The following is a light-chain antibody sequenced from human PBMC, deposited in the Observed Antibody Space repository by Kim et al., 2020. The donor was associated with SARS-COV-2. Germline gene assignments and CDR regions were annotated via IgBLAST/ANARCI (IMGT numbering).Light chain of an antibody. CDR3: HQTGSLPWT. J-gene: IGKJ1*01. Sequence: EIVLTQSPDFQSVTPKETVTITCRASQSIGSDLHWYQQKPDQSPKLLIRFTSQSISGVPSRFSGSGSGTDFTLSINSLEAEDAATYFCHQTGSLPWTFGQGTKVDIK. V-gene: IGKV6-21*02. CDR2: FTS. CDR1: QSIGSD.